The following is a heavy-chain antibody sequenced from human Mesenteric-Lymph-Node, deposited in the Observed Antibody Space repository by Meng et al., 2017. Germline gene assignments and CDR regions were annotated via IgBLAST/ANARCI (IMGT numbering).Heavy chain of an antibody. V-gene: IGHV3-74*01. CDR3: TNDRLNH. D-gene: IGHD1-1*01. Sequence: GGSLRLSCAASGFTFSSYWMHWVRQAPGKGLVWVSRINPDGSNPTYADSVKGRFTISRDNAKNTVYLQMNSLRAEDTALYYCTNDRLNHWGQGALVTVSS. J-gene: IGHJ1*01. CDR2: INPDGSNP. CDR1: GFTFSSYW.